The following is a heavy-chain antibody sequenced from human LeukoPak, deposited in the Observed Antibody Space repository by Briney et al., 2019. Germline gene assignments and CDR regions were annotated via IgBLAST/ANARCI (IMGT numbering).Heavy chain of an antibody. V-gene: IGHV3-11*01. CDR2: ISSSGSTI. D-gene: IGHD6-13*01. CDR1: GFTFSDYY. J-gene: IGHJ4*02. Sequence: GGSLRLSCAASGFTFSDYYMSWIRQAPGKGLEWVSYISSSGSTIYYADSVKGRFTISRDNAKNSLYLQMNSLRAEDTAVYYCAEISSSWSLDYWGQGTLVTVSS. CDR3: AEISSSWSLDY.